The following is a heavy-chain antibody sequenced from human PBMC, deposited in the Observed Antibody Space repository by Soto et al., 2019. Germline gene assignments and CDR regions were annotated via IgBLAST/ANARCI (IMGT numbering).Heavy chain of an antibody. CDR1: GYPFTGYW. CDR3: ARQYVAVPTNPLLSYVY. Sequence: GESLKISCKGSGYPFTGYWIAWVRQMPGKGLEWMGIIFPGNSNTRYSPSFQGQVTISVDKSISTAYLQWSSLKASATAMYFCARQYVAVPTNPLLSYVYWGPGTLLTVSS. CDR2: IFPGNSNT. D-gene: IGHD2-21*01. V-gene: IGHV5-51*01. J-gene: IGHJ4*02.